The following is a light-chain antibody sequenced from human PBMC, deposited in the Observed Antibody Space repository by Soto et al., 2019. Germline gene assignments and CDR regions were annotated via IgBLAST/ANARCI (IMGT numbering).Light chain of an antibody. Sequence: QSALTQPASVSGSPGQSITISCTGTSSHVGGYNYVSWCQQHPGKAPKLMIYDVSNRPSGVSNRFSGSKSGNTASLTISGLQAEDEADYYCSSYTSSSTLYVFGTGTKLTVL. CDR1: SSHVGGYNY. CDR2: DVS. V-gene: IGLV2-14*01. J-gene: IGLJ1*01. CDR3: SSYTSSSTLYV.